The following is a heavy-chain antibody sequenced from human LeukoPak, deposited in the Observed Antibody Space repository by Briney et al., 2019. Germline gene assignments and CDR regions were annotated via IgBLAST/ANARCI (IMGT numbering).Heavy chain of an antibody. J-gene: IGHJ4*02. CDR3: ARVPGYSSGWYAPNFDY. V-gene: IGHV4-39*07. CDR2: IYTSGST. CDR1: GGSIRSSSYY. Sequence: TSETLSLTCTVSGGSIRSSSYYWGWIRQPPGKGLEWIGRIYTSGSTNYNPSLKSRVTISVDTSKNQFSLKLSSVTAADTAVYYCARVPGYSSGWYAPNFDYWGQGTLVTVSS. D-gene: IGHD6-19*01.